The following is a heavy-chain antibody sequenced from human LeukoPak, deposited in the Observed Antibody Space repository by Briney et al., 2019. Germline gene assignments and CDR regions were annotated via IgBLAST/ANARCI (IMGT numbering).Heavy chain of an antibody. CDR3: AKRPYSSGGAFDS. V-gene: IGHV3-23*01. CDR1: GFTFSSYA. J-gene: IGHJ4*02. Sequence: PGGSLRLSCAASGFTFSSYAMSWVRQAPGKGLEWVSTISDSGASTFYADSVKGRFTISRDNSKNTLFLQLNSLRAEDTAVYYCAKRPYSSGGAFDSWGQGTLVTVSS. D-gene: IGHD2-15*01. CDR2: ISDSGAST.